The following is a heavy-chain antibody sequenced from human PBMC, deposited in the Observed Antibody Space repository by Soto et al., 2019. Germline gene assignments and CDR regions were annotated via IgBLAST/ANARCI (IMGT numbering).Heavy chain of an antibody. Sequence: SETLSLTCTVSGGSITSGGYYWSWIRQHPGKGLEWIGYIYYSGSTKYNPSLKSRVTISVDTSKNRFSLRLSSVTAADTAVYYCARVWGGAFDFWGQGTMVTVSS. CDR2: IYYSGST. V-gene: IGHV4-61*08. J-gene: IGHJ3*01. CDR3: ARVWGGAFDF. D-gene: IGHD3-10*01. CDR1: GGSITSGGYY.